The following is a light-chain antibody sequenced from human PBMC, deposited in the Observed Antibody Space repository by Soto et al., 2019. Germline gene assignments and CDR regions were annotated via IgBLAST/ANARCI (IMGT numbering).Light chain of an antibody. CDR1: QSVSTS. CDR2: DAS. Sequence: IVLTQSPVTLAVSPGESAVLSCRASQSVSTSLAWYQHKPGQAPRLFIYDASKRAPGIPARFTGSGSGAYFTLTISSLEPEDIAVYYCQVRDVWPSFGQGTKVEIK. V-gene: IGKV3-11*01. CDR3: QVRDVWPS. J-gene: IGKJ1*01.